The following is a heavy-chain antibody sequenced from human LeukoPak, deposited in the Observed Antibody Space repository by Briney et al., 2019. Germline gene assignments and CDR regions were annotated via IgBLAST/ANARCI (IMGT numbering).Heavy chain of an antibody. J-gene: IGHJ4*02. CDR2: IYYSGST. D-gene: IGHD6-19*01. CDR1: GGSISSSSYY. V-gene: IGHV4-39*07. Sequence: PSETLSLTCTVSGGSISSSSYYWGWIRQPPGKGLEWIGSIYYSGSTYYNPSLKSRVTISVDTSKNQFSLKLSSVTAADTAVYYCARVLAVAGTRGDWGQGTLVTVSS. CDR3: ARVLAVAGTRGD.